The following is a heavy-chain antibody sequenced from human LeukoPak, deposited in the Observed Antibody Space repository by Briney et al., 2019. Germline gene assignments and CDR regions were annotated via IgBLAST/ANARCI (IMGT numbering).Heavy chain of an antibody. J-gene: IGHJ6*03. D-gene: IGHD3-10*01. CDR2: IYTSGST. CDR1: GVSISSYY. V-gene: IGHV4-4*07. Sequence: PSETLSLTCTVSGVSISSYYWSWIRQPAGKGLEWIGRIYTSGSTNYNPSLKSRVTMSVDTSKNQFSLKLSSVTAADTAVYYCARWGRYYYGSGSRYYYYYMDVWGKGTTVTISS. CDR3: ARWGRYYYGSGSRYYYYYMDV.